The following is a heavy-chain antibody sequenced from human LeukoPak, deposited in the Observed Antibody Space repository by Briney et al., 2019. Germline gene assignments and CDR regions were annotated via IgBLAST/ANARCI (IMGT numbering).Heavy chain of an antibody. D-gene: IGHD3-10*01. CDR3: AKDQELWFGDKPGIHHYYGMDV. CDR1: GFTFSSYG. CDR2: ISYDGSNK. V-gene: IGHV3-30*18. J-gene: IGHJ6*02. Sequence: GGSLRLSCAASGFTFSSYGMHWVRQAPGKGLEWVAVISYDGSNKYYADSVKGRFTISRDNSKNTLYLQMNSLRAEDTAVYYCAKDQELWFGDKPGIHHYYGMDVWGQGTTVTVSS.